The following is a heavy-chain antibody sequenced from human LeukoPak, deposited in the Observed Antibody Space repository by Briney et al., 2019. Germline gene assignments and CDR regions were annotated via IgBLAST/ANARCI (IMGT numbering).Heavy chain of an antibody. CDR3: VKLYYDFWSGYSGYFDY. J-gene: IGHJ4*02. Sequence: GGSLRLSCSASGFTFTTYAMHWVRQAPGKGLEYVSAISSNGGRTYYTDSVKGRFSISRDNSKNTLYLQMSSLRAEDTAVYYCVKLYYDFWSGYSGYFDYWGQGTLSPSPQ. CDR1: GFTFTTYA. D-gene: IGHD3-3*01. V-gene: IGHV3-64D*09. CDR2: ISSNGGRT.